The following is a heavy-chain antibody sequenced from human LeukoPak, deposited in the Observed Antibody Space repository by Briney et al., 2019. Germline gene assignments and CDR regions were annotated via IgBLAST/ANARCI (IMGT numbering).Heavy chain of an antibody. V-gene: IGHV1-69*05. J-gene: IGHJ6*03. D-gene: IGHD1-26*01. CDR1: GGTFSSYA. Sequence: EASVKVSCKASGGTFSSYAISWVRQAPGQGLEWMGGIIPIFGTANYAQKFQGRVTITTDESTGTAYMELSSLRSEDTAVYYCARVVVGARRNGDYYYYYMDVWGKGTTVTVSS. CDR2: IIPIFGTA. CDR3: ARVVVGARRNGDYYYYYMDV.